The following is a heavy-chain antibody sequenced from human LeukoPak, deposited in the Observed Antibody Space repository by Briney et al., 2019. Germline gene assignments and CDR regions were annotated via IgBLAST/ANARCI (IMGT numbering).Heavy chain of an antibody. CDR1: GFTFSSYG. V-gene: IGHV3-30*03. CDR2: ISHDGGSI. Sequence: GGSLSLSCAASGFTFSSYGMHWVRQAPAKGLEWVAVISHDGGSIYYADSVKGRFTISRDNSKNTLYLQVNSLRAEDTAVYSCAREACSGSCHSDYFDYWGLGTLVTVSS. D-gene: IGHD2-15*01. CDR3: AREACSGSCHSDYFDY. J-gene: IGHJ4*02.